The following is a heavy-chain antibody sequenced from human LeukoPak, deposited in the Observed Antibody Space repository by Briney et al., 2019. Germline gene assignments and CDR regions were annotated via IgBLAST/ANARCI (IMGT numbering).Heavy chain of an antibody. CDR2: IRYDGSNK. CDR3: AKDRGLYSSSLYFDY. D-gene: IGHD6-13*01. Sequence: GGSLRLSCAASGFTFSSYGMHWVRQAPGKGLEWVAFIRYDGSNKYYADSAKGRFTISRDNSKNTLYLQMNSLRAEDTAVYYCAKDRGLYSSSLYFDYWGQGTLVTVSS. CDR1: GFTFSSYG. J-gene: IGHJ4*02. V-gene: IGHV3-30*02.